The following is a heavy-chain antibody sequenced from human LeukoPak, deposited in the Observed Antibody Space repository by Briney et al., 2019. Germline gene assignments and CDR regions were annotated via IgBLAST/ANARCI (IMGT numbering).Heavy chain of an antibody. J-gene: IGHJ3*02. Sequence: SETLSLTCTVSGGSISSSSYYWGWIRQPPGKGLEWFGSIYYSGNTYYNPSLKSRVTISVDTSKNQFSLKLSSVTAADTAVYYCASNAYNWNYTGAFDIWGQGTMVTVSS. CDR3: ASNAYNWNYTGAFDI. CDR1: GGSISSSSYY. V-gene: IGHV4-39*01. D-gene: IGHD1-7*01. CDR2: IYYSGNT.